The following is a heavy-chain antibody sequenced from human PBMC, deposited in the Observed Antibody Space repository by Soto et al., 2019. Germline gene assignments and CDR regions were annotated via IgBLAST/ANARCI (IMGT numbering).Heavy chain of an antibody. CDR2: IWYDGSNK. J-gene: IGHJ4*02. CDR3: ARLRIAVAGAYYFDY. V-gene: IGHV3-33*01. Sequence: QVQLVESGGGVVQPGRSLRLSCAASGFTFSSYGMHWVRQAPGKGLEWVAVIWYDGSNKYYADSVKGRFTISRDNSKNTLYLQMNSLRAEDTAVYYCARLRIAVAGAYYFDYWGQGTLVTVYS. D-gene: IGHD6-19*01. CDR1: GFTFSSYG.